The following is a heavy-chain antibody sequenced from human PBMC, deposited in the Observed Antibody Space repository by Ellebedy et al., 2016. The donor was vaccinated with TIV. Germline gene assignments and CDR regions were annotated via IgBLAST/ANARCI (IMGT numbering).Heavy chain of an antibody. Sequence: GGSLRLSXKGSGYSFTSYWIGWVRQMPGKGLEWMGIIYPGDSDTRYSPSFQGQVTISADKSISTAYLQWSSLKASDTAMYYCARRFLRLGELSLGAFDIWGQGTMVTVSS. CDR3: ARRFLRLGELSLGAFDI. D-gene: IGHD3-16*02. J-gene: IGHJ3*02. CDR1: GYSFTSYW. V-gene: IGHV5-51*01. CDR2: IYPGDSDT.